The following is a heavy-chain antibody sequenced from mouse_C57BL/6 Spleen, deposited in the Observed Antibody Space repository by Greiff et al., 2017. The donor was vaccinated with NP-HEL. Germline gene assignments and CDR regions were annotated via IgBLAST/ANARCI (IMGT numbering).Heavy chain of an antibody. V-gene: IGHV5-4*03. CDR1: GFTFSSYA. CDR2: ISDGGSYT. D-gene: IGHD2-14*01. Sequence: DVMLVESGGGLVKPGGSLKLSCAASGFTFSSYAMSWVRQTPEKRLEWVATISDGGSYTYYPDNVKGRFTISRDNAKNNLYLQMSHLKSEDTAMYYCARGGYRSWYFDVWGTGTTVTVSS. CDR3: ARGGYRSWYFDV. J-gene: IGHJ1*03.